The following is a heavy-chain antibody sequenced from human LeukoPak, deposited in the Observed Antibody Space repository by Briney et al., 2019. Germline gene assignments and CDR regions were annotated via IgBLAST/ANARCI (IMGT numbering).Heavy chain of an antibody. Sequence: GGSLRLSCAASGFILSSDWMNWVRQAPGKGLEWVANIKQDGSERYYVASVKGRFTISRVNAKNSLYLQMNSPRADDTAVYYCARGLRWPDFGGQGTLVTVSS. J-gene: IGHJ4*02. CDR3: ARGLRWPDF. CDR2: IKQDGSER. D-gene: IGHD4-23*01. V-gene: IGHV3-7*03. CDR1: GFILSSDW.